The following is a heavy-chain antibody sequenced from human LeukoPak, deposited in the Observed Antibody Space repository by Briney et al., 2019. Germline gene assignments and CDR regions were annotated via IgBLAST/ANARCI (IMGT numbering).Heavy chain of an antibody. V-gene: IGHV3-74*01. CDR3: TRARWELVPFDY. Sequence: GGSLRLSCAASGFSVSSKWMHWVRQAPGEGLMWVSLISRDSDGSNTNYADSVKGRFTISRDNAKNTLYLQMNSLRAEDTAVYYCTRARWELVPFDYWGQGTLVTVSS. J-gene: IGHJ4*02. D-gene: IGHD3-10*01. CDR1: GFSVSSKW. CDR2: ISRDSDGSNT.